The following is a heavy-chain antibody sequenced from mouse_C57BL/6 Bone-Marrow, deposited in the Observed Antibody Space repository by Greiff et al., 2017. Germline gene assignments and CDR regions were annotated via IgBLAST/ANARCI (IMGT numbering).Heavy chain of an antibody. CDR2: INPNYGTT. V-gene: IGHV1-39*01. Sequence: VQLQQSGPELVKPGASVKISCKASGYSFTDYNMNWVKQSNGKSLEWIGVINPNYGTTSYNQKFKGKATLTVDQSSSTAYMQLNSLTSEDSAVYSCARWGYYGSAHGNCDVWGTGTTVTVSS. J-gene: IGHJ1*03. CDR3: ARWGYYGSAHGNCDV. CDR1: GYSFTDYN. D-gene: IGHD1-1*01.